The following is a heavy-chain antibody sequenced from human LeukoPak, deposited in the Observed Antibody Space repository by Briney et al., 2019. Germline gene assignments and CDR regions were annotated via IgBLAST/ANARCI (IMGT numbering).Heavy chain of an antibody. CDR1: GFTFDDFA. V-gene: IGHV3-9*01. J-gene: IGHJ4*02. Sequence: GRSLRLSCAASGFTFDDFAMHWVRQAPGRGLQWVSGISWNSGSIGYADSVKGRFTISRDNAKNSLYLQMNSLRAEDTAVYYCARDHSGYRGFDWGQGTLVTVSS. CDR3: ARDHSGYRGFD. CDR2: ISWNSGSI. D-gene: IGHD5-12*01.